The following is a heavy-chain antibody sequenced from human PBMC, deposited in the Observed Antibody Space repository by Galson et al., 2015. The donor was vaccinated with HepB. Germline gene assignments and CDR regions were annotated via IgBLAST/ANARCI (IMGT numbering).Heavy chain of an antibody. CDR2: ISSSSSYI. J-gene: IGHJ4*02. CDR1: GFTFSSYS. V-gene: IGHV3-21*01. Sequence: SLRLSCAASGFTFSSYSMNWVRQAPGKGLEWVSSISSSSSYIYYADSVKGRFTISRDNAKNSLYLQMNSLRAEDTAVYYCARDFDSYDSSGYYPGIFDYWGQGTLVTVSS. CDR3: ARDFDSYDSSGYYPGIFDY. D-gene: IGHD3-22*01.